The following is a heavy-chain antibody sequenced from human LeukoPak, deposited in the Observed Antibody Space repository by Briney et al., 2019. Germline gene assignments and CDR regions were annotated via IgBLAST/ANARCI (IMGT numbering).Heavy chain of an antibody. Sequence: QPGGSLRLSCAASGFIFTTYAMIWVRQAPGKGLEWVSTISGGGGSTFYADSVKGRFTIFRVNSKNTLYLQMNSLRAEDTAVYYCARQLLWFGELFDSWGQGTLVTVSS. V-gene: IGHV3-23*01. CDR1: GFIFTTYA. CDR2: ISGGGGST. CDR3: ARQLLWFGELFDS. D-gene: IGHD3-10*01. J-gene: IGHJ4*02.